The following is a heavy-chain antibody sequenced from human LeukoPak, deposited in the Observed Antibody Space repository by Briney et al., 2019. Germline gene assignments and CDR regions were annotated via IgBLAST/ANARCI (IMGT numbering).Heavy chain of an antibody. V-gene: IGHV1-69*13. J-gene: IGHJ6*02. CDR1: GGTFSSYA. Sequence: ASVKVSCKASGGTFSSYAISWVRQAPGQGLEWMGGIIPIFGTANYAQKFQGRVTITADESTSTAYMELSSLRSEDTAVYYCARDKGLEHDYYGMDVWGQGTTVTVSS. D-gene: IGHD1/OR15-1a*01. CDR2: IIPIFGTA. CDR3: ARDKGLEHDYYGMDV.